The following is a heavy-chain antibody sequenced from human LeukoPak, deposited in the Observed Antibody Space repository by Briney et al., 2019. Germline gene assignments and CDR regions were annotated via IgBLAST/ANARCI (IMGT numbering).Heavy chain of an antibody. J-gene: IGHJ6*02. Sequence: GGSLRLSCAASGFTFEDYAMHWVRQAPGKGLVWVSGMSWNSGSIGYADSVKGRFTISRDNAKNSLYLQMNRLRAEDTALYYCEKDIFSSSWYYYYYGMDVWGQGTTVTVSS. CDR3: EKDIFSSSWYYYYYGMDV. V-gene: IGHV3-9*01. CDR2: MSWNSGSI. CDR1: GFTFEDYA. D-gene: IGHD6-13*01.